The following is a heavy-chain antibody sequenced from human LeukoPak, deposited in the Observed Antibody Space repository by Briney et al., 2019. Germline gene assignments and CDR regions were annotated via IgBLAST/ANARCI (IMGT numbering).Heavy chain of an antibody. CDR1: GFTVSSNY. J-gene: IGHJ4*02. CDR2: IYNGGST. V-gene: IGHV3-53*05. Sequence: GGSLRLSCAASGFTVSSNYMSWVRQAPGKGLEWVSVIYNGGSTYYADSVKGRFTISRDNAKNSLYLQMNSLRAEDTALYYCAKVNDYGDYVDYWGQGTLVTVSS. CDR3: AKVNDYGDYVDY. D-gene: IGHD4-17*01.